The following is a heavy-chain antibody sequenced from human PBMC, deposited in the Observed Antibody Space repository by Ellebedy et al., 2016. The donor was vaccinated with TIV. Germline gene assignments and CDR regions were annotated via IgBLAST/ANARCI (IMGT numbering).Heavy chain of an antibody. Sequence: GSLRLSCTVSGGSISSYYWSWIRQPPGKGLEWIGYIYYSGSTNYNPSLKSRVTISVDTSKNQFSLKLSSVTAADTAVYYCASGGQSKYYFDYWGQGTLVTVSS. V-gene: IGHV4-59*08. J-gene: IGHJ4*02. CDR2: IYYSGST. CDR3: ASGGQSKYYFDY. CDR1: GGSISSYY. D-gene: IGHD2-15*01.